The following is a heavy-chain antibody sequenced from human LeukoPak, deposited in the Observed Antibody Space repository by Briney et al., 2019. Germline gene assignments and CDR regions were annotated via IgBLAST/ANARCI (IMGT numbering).Heavy chain of an antibody. CDR3: ARHLRLTGSSRGGPFNDYYYYGMDV. Sequence: GESLKISCKGSGCSFTNYWIGWVRQMPGKGLEWMGIIYPGDSDTRYSPSFQGQVTISADKSISTAYLQWSSLKASDTAMYYCARHLRLTGSSRGGPFNDYYYYGMDVWGQGTTVTVSS. CDR1: GCSFTNYW. V-gene: IGHV5-51*01. CDR2: IYPGDSDT. J-gene: IGHJ6*02. D-gene: IGHD3-9*01.